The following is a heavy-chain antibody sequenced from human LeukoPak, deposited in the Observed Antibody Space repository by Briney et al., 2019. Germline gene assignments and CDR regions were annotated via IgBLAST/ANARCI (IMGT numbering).Heavy chain of an antibody. CDR2: IRDKGNNYAT. D-gene: IGHD1-20*01. V-gene: IGHV3-73*01. CDR3: TRLNWHNALDI. J-gene: IGHJ3*02. CDR1: GFTFSDSA. Sequence: GGSLRLSCAASGFTFSDSAIHWVRQASGKGLEWVSRIRDKGNNYATAYAASVQGRFTISRDDSKNTAFLQMNSLKTEDTAVYFCTRLNWHNALDIWGQGTMVTVSS.